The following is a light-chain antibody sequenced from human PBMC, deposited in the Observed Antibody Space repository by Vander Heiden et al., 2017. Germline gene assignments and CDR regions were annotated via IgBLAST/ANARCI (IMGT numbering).Light chain of an antibody. V-gene: IGLV3-25*03. Sequence: SYELTQPPSVSVSPGQTARITCSGDVLPTQYAYWYQRKPGKAPLLIIYKDSESPSGIPERFSGSTSGSTVTLTISGVQAEDEADYYCQSTDSSQTYYVFGAGTKVTV. CDR2: KDS. J-gene: IGLJ1*01. CDR3: QSTDSSQTYYV. CDR1: VLPTQY.